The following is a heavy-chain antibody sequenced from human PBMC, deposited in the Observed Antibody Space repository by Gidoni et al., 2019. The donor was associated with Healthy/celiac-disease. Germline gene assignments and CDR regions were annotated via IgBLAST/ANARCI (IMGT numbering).Heavy chain of an antibody. CDR3: ASSMVRGGFDY. D-gene: IGHD3-10*01. V-gene: IGHV5-10-1*03. CDR2: IDPSDSYT. J-gene: IGHJ4*02. CDR1: GYSSTSYW. Sequence: EVQLVQSGAEVKTPGESLRSSCKGSGYSSTSYWISWVRQMPGKGLEWVGRIDPSDSYTNYSPSFQGHVTISADKSISTTYLQGSSLKASDTAMYYCASSMVRGGFDYWGQGTLVTVSS.